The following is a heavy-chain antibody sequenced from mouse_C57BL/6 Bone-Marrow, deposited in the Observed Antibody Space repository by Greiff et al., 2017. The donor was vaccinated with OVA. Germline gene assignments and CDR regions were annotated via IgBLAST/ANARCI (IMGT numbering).Heavy chain of an antibody. Sequence: EVQLQESGGGLVQPGGSMKLSCAASGFTFSDAWMDWVRQSPEKGLEWVAEIRNKANNHATYYAESVKGRFTISRDDSKSSVYLQMNSLRAEDTGIYYCTAYYSNPYAMDYWGQGTSVTVSS. D-gene: IGHD2-5*01. CDR1: GFTFSDAW. V-gene: IGHV6-6*01. CDR2: IRNKANNHAT. CDR3: TAYYSNPYAMDY. J-gene: IGHJ4*01.